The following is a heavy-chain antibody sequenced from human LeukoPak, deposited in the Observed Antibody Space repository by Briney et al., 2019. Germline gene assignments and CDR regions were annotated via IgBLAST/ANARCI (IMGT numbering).Heavy chain of an antibody. J-gene: IGHJ4*02. CDR2: IKEDGTEK. Sequence: GGSLRLSCVCSGFTFNDYWMSWVRQAPGKGLEWVGFIKEDGTEKHYVDSVRGRSTISRDNAKNALYLQLNSLRAEDTALYYCTRGITSDWGQGTLVTVSS. CDR1: GFTFNDYW. V-gene: IGHV3-7*01. CDR3: TRGITSD. D-gene: IGHD3-16*01.